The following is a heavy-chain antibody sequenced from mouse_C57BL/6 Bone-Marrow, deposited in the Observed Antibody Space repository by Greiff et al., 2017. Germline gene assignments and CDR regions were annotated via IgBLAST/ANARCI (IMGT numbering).Heavy chain of an antibody. CDR3: ARGHYY. V-gene: IGHV1-26*01. J-gene: IGHJ4*01. Sequence: VQLQQSGPELVKPGASVKISCKASGYTFTAYYMNWVKQSHGKSLEWIGDINPNNGGTSYNQKFKGKATLTVDKSSSTAYMELRSLTSEDSAVYYCARGHYYWGQGTSVTVSS. CDR2: INPNNGGT. CDR1: GYTFTAYY.